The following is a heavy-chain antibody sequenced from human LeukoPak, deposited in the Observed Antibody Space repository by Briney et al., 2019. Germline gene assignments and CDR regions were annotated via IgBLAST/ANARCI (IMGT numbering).Heavy chain of an antibody. Sequence: SETLSLTCAVYSGSFSGYSWNWIRQPPGKGLEWIGEINHSGSTNYNPSLKSRVTISVDTSKNQFSLKLSSVTAADTAVYYCAREVGNYCSGGSCYSGTPFYFDYWGQGTLVTVSS. CDR3: AREVGNYCSGGSCYSGTPFYFDY. CDR2: INHSGST. D-gene: IGHD2-15*01. J-gene: IGHJ4*02. CDR1: SGSFSGYS. V-gene: IGHV4-34*01.